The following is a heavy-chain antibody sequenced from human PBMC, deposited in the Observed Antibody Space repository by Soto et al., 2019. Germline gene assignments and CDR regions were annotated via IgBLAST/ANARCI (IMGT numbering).Heavy chain of an antibody. CDR2: MYYSGST. V-gene: IGHV4-39*01. J-gene: IGHJ4*02. CDR3: ARRHRDGLYYFDY. D-gene: IGHD5-12*01. CDR1: GGSISSSISY. Sequence: PSETLSLTCTVSGGSISSSISYWGWIRQPPGKGLEWIATMYYSGSTYSNPSLKIRVTMSLDTSKNQFSLQLSYVTAADTAVYCCARRHRDGLYYFDYWGQGTLVTVSS.